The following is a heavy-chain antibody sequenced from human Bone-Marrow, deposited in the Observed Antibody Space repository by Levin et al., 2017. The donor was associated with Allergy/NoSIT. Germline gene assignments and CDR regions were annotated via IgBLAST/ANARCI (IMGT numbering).Heavy chain of an antibody. CDR3: ARGESFNWFDP. V-gene: IGHV4-31*03. CDR2: IYYSGST. Sequence: SETLSLTCTVSGGSISSGGYYWSWIRQHPGKGLEWIGYIYYSGSTYYNPSLKSRVTISVDTSKNQFSLKLSSVTAADTAVYYCARGESFNWFDPWGQGTLVTVSS. D-gene: IGHD3-10*01. CDR1: GGSISSGGYY. J-gene: IGHJ5*02.